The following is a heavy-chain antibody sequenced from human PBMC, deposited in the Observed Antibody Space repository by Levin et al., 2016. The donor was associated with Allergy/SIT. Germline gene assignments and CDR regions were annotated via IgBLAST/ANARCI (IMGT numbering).Heavy chain of an antibody. CDR2: IRSGGSP. CDR3: ARDALGYCSSDRNGWLCLNDH. CDR1: GFTVSSKY. J-gene: IGHJ4*02. V-gene: IGHV3-53*01. D-gene: IGHD2-2*01. Sequence: GGSLRLSCAASGFTVSSKYLSWVRQAPGKGLEWVSVIRSGGSPSYADSVKGRFTISRDNDNNSVYLQMSSLTDEDTAIYYCARDALGYCSSDRNGWLCLNDHWGQGTLVTVSS.